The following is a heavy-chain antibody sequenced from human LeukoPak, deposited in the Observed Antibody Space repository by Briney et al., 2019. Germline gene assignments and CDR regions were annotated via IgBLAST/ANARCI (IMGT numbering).Heavy chain of an antibody. V-gene: IGHV3-23*01. Sequence: GGSLRLSCAASGFTFSNYWMSWIRQAPGKGLEWVSAISGSGGSTYYADSVKGRFTISRDNSKNTLYLQMNSLRAEDTAVYYCAKDLSDFWRGDDYWGQGTLVTVSS. CDR2: ISGSGGST. D-gene: IGHD3-3*01. CDR1: GFTFSNYW. J-gene: IGHJ4*02. CDR3: AKDLSDFWRGDDY.